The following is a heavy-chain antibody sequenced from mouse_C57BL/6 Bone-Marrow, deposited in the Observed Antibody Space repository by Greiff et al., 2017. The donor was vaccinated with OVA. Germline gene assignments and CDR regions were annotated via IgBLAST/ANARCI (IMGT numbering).Heavy chain of an antibody. CDR1: GYTFTDYE. V-gene: IGHV1-15*01. J-gene: IGHJ3*01. Sequence: QVQLQQSGAELVRPGASVTLSCKASGYTFTDYEMHWVKQTPVHGLEWIGAIDPETGGTAYNQKFKGKAILTADKYSRTAYMDLRSRASEDAAVYYCTIYYYGSTWFADGGKGTLVTVSA. D-gene: IGHD1-1*01. CDR2: IDPETGGT. CDR3: TIYYYGSTWFAD.